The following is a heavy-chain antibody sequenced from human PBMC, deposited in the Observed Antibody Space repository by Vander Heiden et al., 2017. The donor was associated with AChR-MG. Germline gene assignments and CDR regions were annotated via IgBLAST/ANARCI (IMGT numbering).Heavy chain of an antibody. Sequence: EVQLVESGGGLIQPGGSLRLSCAASGFTVSSNYMSWVRQAPGKGLEWVSVIYSGDSTYYADSVKGRFTISKDNSKNMVYLQMNSLRAEDTAVYYCARGNTDNYDFWSGYWYYFDYWGQGTLVTVSS. D-gene: IGHD3-3*01. J-gene: IGHJ4*02. V-gene: IGHV3-53*01. CDR3: ARGNTDNYDFWSGYWYYFDY. CDR1: GFTVSSNY. CDR2: IYSGDST.